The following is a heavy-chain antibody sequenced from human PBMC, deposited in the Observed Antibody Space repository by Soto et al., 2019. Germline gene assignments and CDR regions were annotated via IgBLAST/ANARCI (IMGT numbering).Heavy chain of an antibody. V-gene: IGHV3-23*01. Sequence: GFLRPPCAASGFPFSSYAMSWVRQAPGEGLEWVSAISGSGGSTYYGDSVKGRFTISGDNSKNTLYLQMNSLRAEDTAVYYCAKGCSSTSCYGFYYYYYYMDVWGKGTTVTVSS. D-gene: IGHD2-2*01. CDR2: ISGSGGST. CDR3: AKGCSSTSCYGFYYYYYYMDV. J-gene: IGHJ6*03. CDR1: GFPFSSYA.